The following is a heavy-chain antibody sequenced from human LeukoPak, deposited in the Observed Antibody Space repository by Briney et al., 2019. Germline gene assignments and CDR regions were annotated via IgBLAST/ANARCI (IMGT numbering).Heavy chain of an antibody. J-gene: IGHJ4*02. D-gene: IGHD3-16*01. Sequence: GGSLRLSCAASGFTFSKYWMSWVRQAPGKGLEWVASIKEDGSEKYYVDSVEGRFTISRDNAKNSVYLQMNSLRVEDTAVYYCARGGRYAYFLDYWGQGTLVTVSS. V-gene: IGHV3-7*01. CDR1: GFTFSKYW. CDR2: IKEDGSEK. CDR3: ARGGRYAYFLDY.